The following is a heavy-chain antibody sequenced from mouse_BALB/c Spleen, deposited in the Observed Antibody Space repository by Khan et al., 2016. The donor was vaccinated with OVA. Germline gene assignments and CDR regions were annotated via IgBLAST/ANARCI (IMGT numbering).Heavy chain of an antibody. V-gene: IGHV1S81*02. CDR3: ARIKKIVATYFDY. D-gene: IGHD1-1*01. CDR1: GYTFTSYW. J-gene: IGHJ2*01. CDR2: TNPTNGRT. Sequence: QVQLKQTGAELVKAGASVKMSCKASGYTFTSYWMHWVKQRLGQGLEWVAETNPTNGRTYYKEKFKSKATLTVDKSSSTAYMLLSGPTFEDSAVYYCARIKKIVATYFDYWGQGTTLTVSS.